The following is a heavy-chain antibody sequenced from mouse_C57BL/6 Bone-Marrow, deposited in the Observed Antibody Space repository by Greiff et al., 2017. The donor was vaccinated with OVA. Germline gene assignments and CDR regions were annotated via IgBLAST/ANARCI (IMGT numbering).Heavy chain of an antibody. J-gene: IGHJ3*01. D-gene: IGHD4-1*01. Sequence: EVKLVESEGGLVQPGSSMKLSCTASGFTFSDYYMAWVRQVPEKVLEWVANSNYDGSRTYYLDSLKSRFIISREHAKNILYLQMSSLKSEDTATYYCARVDWAWFAYWGQGTLVTVSA. CDR3: ARVDWAWFAY. CDR2: SNYDGSRT. V-gene: IGHV5-16*01. CDR1: GFTFSDYY.